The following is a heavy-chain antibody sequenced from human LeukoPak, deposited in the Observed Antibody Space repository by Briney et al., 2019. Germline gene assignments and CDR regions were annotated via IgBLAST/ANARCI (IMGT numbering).Heavy chain of an antibody. Sequence: ASVKVSSKASGYTFDSHGISWVRQAPGQGLEWMGWISTYNGQTNYAQKFQVRVTMTTDTSTNTAYMELWNLRSDDTAVYYFAKDFPDGSGSYWFDPWGQGTLVTVSS. CDR1: GYTFDSHG. V-gene: IGHV1-18*01. J-gene: IGHJ5*02. CDR3: AKDFPDGSGSYWFDP. CDR2: ISTYNGQT. D-gene: IGHD3-10*01.